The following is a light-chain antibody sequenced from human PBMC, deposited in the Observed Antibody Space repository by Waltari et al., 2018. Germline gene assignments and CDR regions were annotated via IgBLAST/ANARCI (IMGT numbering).Light chain of an antibody. CDR3: VLDLSSAIRGNGIRV. J-gene: IGLJ3*02. V-gene: IGLV8-61*01. CDR2: CST. Sequence: QTVVTQETWGSVSPGGSVTSTCGLGSVPALAPHSRGWHQLPPGQPPRPLMFCSTRRFSWLPFHFSGSLLGRKAALPLPGAQAEDECTYYCVLDLSSAIRGNGIRVFGGGTRLTVL. CDR1: SVPALAPHS.